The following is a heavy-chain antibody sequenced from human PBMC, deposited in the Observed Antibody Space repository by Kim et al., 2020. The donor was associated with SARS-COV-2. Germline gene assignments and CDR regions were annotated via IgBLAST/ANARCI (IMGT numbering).Heavy chain of an antibody. Sequence: SVKVSCKASGGTFSAYGISWVRRAPGQGLEWMGRFVPITGTGNYAQKFHGRITITADKSSTTGYMDLSSLRSEDTAVYFCARSSGLYGLDVWGQGTTV. CDR2: FVPITGTG. CDR1: GGTFSAYG. D-gene: IGHD3-10*01. CDR3: ARSSGLYGLDV. V-gene: IGHV1-69*04. J-gene: IGHJ6*02.